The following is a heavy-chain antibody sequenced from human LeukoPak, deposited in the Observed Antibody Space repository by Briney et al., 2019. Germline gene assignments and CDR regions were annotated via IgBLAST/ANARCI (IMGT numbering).Heavy chain of an antibody. CDR3: ARVGLPRVLVRELDY. CDR1: GYSFTSYW. Sequence: ASVKISCKGSGYSFTSYWIGWVRQMPGKGLEWMGIIYPGDSDTRYSPSFQGQVTISADKSISTAYLQWSSLKASDTAMYYCARVGLPRVLVRELDYWGQGTLVTVSS. J-gene: IGHJ4*02. CDR2: IYPGDSDT. D-gene: IGHD3-10*01. V-gene: IGHV5-51*01.